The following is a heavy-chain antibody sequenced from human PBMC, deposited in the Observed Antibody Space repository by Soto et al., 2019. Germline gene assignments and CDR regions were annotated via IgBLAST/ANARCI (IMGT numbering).Heavy chain of an antibody. CDR2: IYYSGST. Sequence: QLQLQESGPGLVKPSETLSLTCTVSGGSISSSSYYWGWIRQPPGKGLERIGSIYYSGSTYYNPSLKSRVTISVDTSKNQFSLKLSSVTAADTAVYYCARQVGGFLDLSYWGQGTLVTVSS. CDR1: GGSISSSSYY. D-gene: IGHD3-3*01. CDR3: ARQVGGFLDLSY. J-gene: IGHJ4*02. V-gene: IGHV4-39*01.